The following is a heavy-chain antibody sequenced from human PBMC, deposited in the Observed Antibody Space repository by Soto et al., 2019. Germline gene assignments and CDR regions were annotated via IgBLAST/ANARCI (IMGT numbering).Heavy chain of an antibody. J-gene: IGHJ4*02. Sequence: QLQLQESGPGLVKPSETLSLTCTVSGGSISSSSYYWGWIRQPPGKGLEWIGSIYYSGSTYYNPSLKSRVTISVDTSKNQFSLKLSSVTAADTAVYYCATLSSIAARRKYYFDYWGQGTLVTVSS. CDR1: GGSISSSSYY. V-gene: IGHV4-39*01. D-gene: IGHD6-6*01. CDR3: ATLSSIAARRKYYFDY. CDR2: IYYSGST.